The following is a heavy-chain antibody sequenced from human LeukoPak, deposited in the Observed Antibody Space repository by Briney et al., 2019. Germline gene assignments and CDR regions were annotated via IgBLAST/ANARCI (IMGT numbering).Heavy chain of an antibody. D-gene: IGHD2-15*01. Sequence: ASVKVSCKASGYTFTSYAMHWVRQAPGQRLEWMGWINAGNGNTKYSQKFQGRVTITRDTSASTAYMELSSLRSEDTAVYYCARAVVVVAATLDYYYGMDVWGQGTTVTVSS. CDR2: INAGNGNT. J-gene: IGHJ6*02. CDR1: GYTFTSYA. V-gene: IGHV1-3*01. CDR3: ARAVVVVAATLDYYYGMDV.